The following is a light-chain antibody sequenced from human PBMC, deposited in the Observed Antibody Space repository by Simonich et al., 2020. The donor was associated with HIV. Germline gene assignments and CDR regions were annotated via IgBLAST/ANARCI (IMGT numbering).Light chain of an antibody. CDR3: QQSLTIPFT. J-gene: IGKJ2*01. V-gene: IGKV1-39*01. CDR1: QSISKY. Sequence: DIQMTQSPSSLSSSVGNRVTITCRASQSISKYLNWYQQEPGKAPKTLIYAASSLQSGVPSRFRGSGSGTDFTLTISSLRPEDSATYYCQQSLTIPFTFGQGTKLEI. CDR2: AAS.